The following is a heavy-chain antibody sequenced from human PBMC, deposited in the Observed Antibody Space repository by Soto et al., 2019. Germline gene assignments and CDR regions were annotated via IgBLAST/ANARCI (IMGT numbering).Heavy chain of an antibody. J-gene: IGHJ6*02. D-gene: IGHD1-1*01. CDR1: GGSVNSGGYH. V-gene: IGHV4-31*03. Sequence: SETLSLTCTVSGGSVNSGGYHWSWIRQHPGKGLEWIGDIYYSGSTYYNPSLKSRVTISIDASTNHFSLHLSALTAADTAVYYCARAPIPNWNYYGMDVWGQGTTVTVSS. CDR2: IYYSGST. CDR3: ARAPIPNWNYYGMDV.